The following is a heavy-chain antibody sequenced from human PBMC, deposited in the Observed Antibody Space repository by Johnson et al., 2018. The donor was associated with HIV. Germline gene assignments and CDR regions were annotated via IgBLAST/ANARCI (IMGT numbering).Heavy chain of an antibody. CDR2: INWNGGST. CDR3: ARVTTMMDSDAFDI. Sequence: VQLVESGGGVVRPGGSLRISCAASGFTFDEYGMSWVRQAPGKGLEWVSNINWNGGSTNYADSVKGRFTISRDNAKKSLYLHMNSLRAEDTALYYCARVTTMMDSDAFDIWGQGTMVTVSS. J-gene: IGHJ3*02. CDR1: GFTFDEYG. V-gene: IGHV3-20*04. D-gene: IGHD3-22*01.